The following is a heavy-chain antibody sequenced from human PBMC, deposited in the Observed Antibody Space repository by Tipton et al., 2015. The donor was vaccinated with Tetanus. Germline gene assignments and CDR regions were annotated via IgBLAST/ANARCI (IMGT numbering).Heavy chain of an antibody. D-gene: IGHD2-21*01. CDR1: GYSFTGFG. J-gene: IGHJ4*02. CDR2: ISAYNGDT. CDR3: ARASGHIVVARPLGY. Sequence: QSGAEVKKPGASVKVSCKASGYSFTGFGISWVRQAPGQGLEWMGWISAYNGDTRYAQSLQDRLTMTTDTSTNTAYMELRSLRLGAPATYYCARASGHIVVARPLGYWGQGPLIAVSS. V-gene: IGHV1-18*01.